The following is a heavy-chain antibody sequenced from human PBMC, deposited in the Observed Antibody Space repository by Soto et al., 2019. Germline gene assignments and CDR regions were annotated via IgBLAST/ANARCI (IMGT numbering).Heavy chain of an antibody. CDR3: VRGGSCTNAVCSVFDY. CDR1: VGSVNIGGYA. D-gene: IGHD2-8*01. V-gene: IGHV4-31*03. J-gene: IGHJ4*02. Sequence: PAETLSFTCTFSVGSVNIGGYAWNGIRQHPGKDLEWIGYIYYDGSTYYNPSLQTRVTMSADTSKNQFSLKLSSVTAADTAVYLCVRGGSCTNAVCSVFDYWGQGTVVTVSS. CDR2: IYYDGST.